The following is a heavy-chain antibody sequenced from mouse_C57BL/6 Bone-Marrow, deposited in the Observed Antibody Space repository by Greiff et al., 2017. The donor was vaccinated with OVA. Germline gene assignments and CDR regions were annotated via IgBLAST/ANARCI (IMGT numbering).Heavy chain of an antibody. CDR2: IYPGDGDT. J-gene: IGHJ3*01. Sequence: QVQLQQSGPELVKPGASVKISCKASGYAFSSSWMNWVKQRPGKGLEWIGRIYPGDGDTNYNGKFKGKATLTADKSSSTAYMQLSSLTSEDSAVYLCARGTAQATKAWFAYWGQGTLVTVSA. CDR3: ARGTAQATKAWFAY. CDR1: GYAFSSSW. V-gene: IGHV1-82*01. D-gene: IGHD3-2*02.